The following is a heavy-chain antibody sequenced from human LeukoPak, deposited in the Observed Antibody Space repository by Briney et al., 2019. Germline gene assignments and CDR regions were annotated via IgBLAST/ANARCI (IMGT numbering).Heavy chain of an antibody. Sequence: SETLSLTCTVSGGSISSYYWSWIRQPPGKGLEWIGYIYYSGSTNYNPSLKSRVTISVDTSKNQFSLKLSSVTAADTAVYYCARHRVATIMSIGYFDYWGQGTLVTVPS. V-gene: IGHV4-59*08. CDR2: IYYSGST. J-gene: IGHJ4*02. CDR3: ARHRVATIMSIGYFDY. D-gene: IGHD5-24*01. CDR1: GGSISSYY.